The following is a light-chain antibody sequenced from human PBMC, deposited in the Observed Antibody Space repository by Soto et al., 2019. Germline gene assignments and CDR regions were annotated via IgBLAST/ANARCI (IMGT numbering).Light chain of an antibody. J-gene: IGKJ1*01. CDR3: QQRDNWPWT. CDR2: DVS. V-gene: IGKV3-11*01. CDR1: QSVRSN. Sequence: EIVLTQSPATLSLSPGERATLSCRASQSVRSNLAWYQHKPGQAPRLLIYDVSNRATGIPGRFIGSVFGTDFTLTISNVEPEDFAVYYCQQRDNWPWTFGQGAKVEIK.